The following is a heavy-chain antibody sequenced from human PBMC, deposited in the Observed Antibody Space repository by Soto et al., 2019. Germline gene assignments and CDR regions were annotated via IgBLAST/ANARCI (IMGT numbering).Heavy chain of an antibody. CDR1: GDSVSSNSAA. V-gene: IGHV6-1*01. Sequence: SQTLSLTCAISGDSVSSNSAAWNWIRQSPSRGLEWLGRTYYRSKWYNDYAVSVKSRITINPDTSKNQFSLQLNSVTPEDTAVYYCARDQLERASGYYYYYYYGMDVWGQGTTVTVSS. CDR3: ARDQLERASGYYYYYYYGMDV. CDR2: TYYRSKWYN. D-gene: IGHD3-22*01. J-gene: IGHJ6*02.